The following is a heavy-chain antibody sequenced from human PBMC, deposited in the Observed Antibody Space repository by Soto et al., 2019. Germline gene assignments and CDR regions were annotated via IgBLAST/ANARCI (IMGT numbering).Heavy chain of an antibody. CDR2: FDPEDGET. Sequence: ASVKVSCKVSGYTLTELSMHWVRQAPGKGLEWMGGFDPEDGETIYAQKFQGRVTMTEDTSTDTAYMELSSLRSEDTAVYYCATQQNYDFWSGYYTNYYGMDVWGQGTTVTV. J-gene: IGHJ6*02. D-gene: IGHD3-3*01. CDR1: GYTLTELS. V-gene: IGHV1-24*01. CDR3: ATQQNYDFWSGYYTNYYGMDV.